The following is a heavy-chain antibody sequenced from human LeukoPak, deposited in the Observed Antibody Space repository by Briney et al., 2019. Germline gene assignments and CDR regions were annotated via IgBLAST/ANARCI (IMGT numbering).Heavy chain of an antibody. CDR3: AGSSGSAWWFDP. V-gene: IGHV1-46*01. D-gene: IGHD6-19*01. CDR1: GYTFTSYY. J-gene: IGHJ5*02. CDR2: INPSGGST. Sequence: ASVKVSCKASGYTFTSYYMHWVRQAPGQGLEWMGIINPSGGSTSYAQKFQGRVTITADKSTSTAYMELSSLRSEDTAVYYCAGSSGSAWWFDPWGQGTLVTVSS.